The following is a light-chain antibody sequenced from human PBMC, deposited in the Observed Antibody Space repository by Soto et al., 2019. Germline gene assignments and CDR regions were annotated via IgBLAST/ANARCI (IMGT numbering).Light chain of an antibody. V-gene: IGKV1-17*01. Sequence: DIQMTQSPSSLSASVGDRVTITCRASQGIGNKLGWYPQKPGKAPKRLIYGASTLQSGVPSRFSGSGSGTEFTLTISSLQPEDFATYYCLQHSGYPLTFGGGTKVEIK. CDR3: LQHSGYPLT. CDR1: QGIGNK. J-gene: IGKJ4*01. CDR2: GAS.